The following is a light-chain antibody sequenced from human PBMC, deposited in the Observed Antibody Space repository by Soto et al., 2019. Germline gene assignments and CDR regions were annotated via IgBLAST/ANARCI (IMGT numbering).Light chain of an antibody. Sequence: EIVLTQSPATLSFSPWEIATLSCRASQSVSSYLAWYQQKPGQAPRLLIFDASNRATGIPARFSGSGSGTDFTLTISSLEPEDFAVYYCQQHGISHITFGQGTRLEIK. CDR1: QSVSSY. V-gene: IGKV3-11*01. CDR3: QQHGISHIT. CDR2: DAS. J-gene: IGKJ5*01.